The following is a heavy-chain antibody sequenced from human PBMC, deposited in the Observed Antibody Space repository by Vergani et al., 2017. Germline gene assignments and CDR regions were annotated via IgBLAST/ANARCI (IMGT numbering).Heavy chain of an antibody. CDR3: AKDGPRGTAFDI. Sequence: EVQLLESGGGLVQPGGSLRLSCEASGFTFSSYAMSWVRQAPGKGLEWVSAISGSGGSTYYADSVKGRFTISRDKSKNTLYLQMNSLRAEDTAVYYCAKDGPRGTAFDIWGQGTMVTVSS. CDR2: ISGSGGST. V-gene: IGHV3-23*01. CDR1: GFTFSSYA. D-gene: IGHD1-1*01. J-gene: IGHJ3*02.